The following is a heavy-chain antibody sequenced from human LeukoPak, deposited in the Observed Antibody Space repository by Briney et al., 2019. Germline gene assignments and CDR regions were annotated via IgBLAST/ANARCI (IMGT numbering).Heavy chain of an antibody. D-gene: IGHD3-22*01. Sequence: HAGGSLRLSCAASGFTFSTYEMNWVRQAPGKGLEWVPSISGSGSRIYYADSVKGRFTISRDNAKNSLYLQMNSLRADDTAVYYCTRDAVVVVGPGFDLWGQGILVTVSS. CDR2: ISGSGSRI. CDR3: TRDAVVVVGPGFDL. J-gene: IGHJ5*02. CDR1: GFTFSTYE. V-gene: IGHV3-48*03.